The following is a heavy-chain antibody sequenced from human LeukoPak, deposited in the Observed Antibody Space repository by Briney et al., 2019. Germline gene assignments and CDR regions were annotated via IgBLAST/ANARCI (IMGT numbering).Heavy chain of an antibody. D-gene: IGHD3-9*01. CDR3: ARTPTGFPNWFDS. J-gene: IGHJ5*01. CDR1: GASVTTYPYY. Sequence: SETLSLTCSVSGASVTTYPYYWTWIRQPPGKGLEWTGSVTYTGNTFYNPSLQSRVTIPIDASKNQFSLNLSSVTAADTAIYFCARTPTGFPNWFDSWGRGTPVTVSS. CDR2: VTYTGNT. V-gene: IGHV4-39*07.